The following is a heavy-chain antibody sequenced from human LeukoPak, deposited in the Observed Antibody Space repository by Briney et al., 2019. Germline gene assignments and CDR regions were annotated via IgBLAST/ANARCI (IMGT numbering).Heavy chain of an antibody. J-gene: IGHJ5*02. CDR2: INPSGGST. CDR1: GYTFTGYY. Sequence: ASVKVSCKASGYTFTGYYMHWVRQAPGQGLEWMGIINPSGGSTSYAQKFQGRVTMTRDMSTSTVYMELSSLRSEDTAVYYCARESAIAVAGRQNWFDPGGQGTLVTVSS. CDR3: ARESAIAVAGRQNWFDP. D-gene: IGHD6-19*01. V-gene: IGHV1-46*01.